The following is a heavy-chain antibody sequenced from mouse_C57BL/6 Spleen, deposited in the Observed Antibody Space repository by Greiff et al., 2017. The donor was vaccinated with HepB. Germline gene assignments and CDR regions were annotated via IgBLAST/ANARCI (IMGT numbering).Heavy chain of an antibody. CDR3: ARSIPYYDGSSLYYFDY. Sequence: LVRPGSSVKMSCKTSGYTFTSYGINWVKQRPGQGLEWIGYIYIGNGYTEYNEKFKGKATLTSDTSSSTAYMQLSSLTSEDSAIYFCARSIPYYDGSSLYYFDYWGQGTTLTVSS. V-gene: IGHV1-58*01. D-gene: IGHD1-1*01. CDR1: GYTFTSYG. J-gene: IGHJ2*01. CDR2: IYIGNGYT.